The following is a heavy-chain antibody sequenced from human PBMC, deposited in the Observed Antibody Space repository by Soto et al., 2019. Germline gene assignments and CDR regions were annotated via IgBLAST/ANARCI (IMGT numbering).Heavy chain of an antibody. CDR2: IYPGDSDT. Sequence: GESLKISCKGSGYSFTSYWIGWVRQMPGKGLEWMGIIYPGDSDTRYSPSFQGRFTMSRDNSNNTLFLQMSSLRSEDTAIYYCAKDEYWESHFYYFMDLWGRGTTVTVSS. V-gene: IGHV5-51*01. CDR3: AKDEYWESHFYYFMDL. CDR1: GYSFTSYW. J-gene: IGHJ6*03. D-gene: IGHD3-16*01.